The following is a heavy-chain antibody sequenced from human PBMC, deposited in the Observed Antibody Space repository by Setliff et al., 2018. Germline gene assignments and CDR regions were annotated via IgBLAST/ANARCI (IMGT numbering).Heavy chain of an antibody. V-gene: IGHV4-38-2*01. Sequence: PSETLSLTCAVSGYSMRSGYYWGWFRQPPGKGLEWIGSIYHSGQTFYNPSLKSRATLSVDTSKNQFSLRLSSVTAADTAVYFCARVTGFLYMDVWGKGTTVTVSS. D-gene: IGHD3-3*01. CDR1: GYSMRSGYY. CDR3: ARVTGFLYMDV. J-gene: IGHJ6*03. CDR2: IYHSGQT.